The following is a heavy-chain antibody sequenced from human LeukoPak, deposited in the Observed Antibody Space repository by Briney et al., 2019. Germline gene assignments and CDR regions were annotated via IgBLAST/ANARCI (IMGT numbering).Heavy chain of an antibody. CDR2: ISSSSSYI. J-gene: IGHJ4*02. CDR3: ARDHYDILTGYYNFDY. V-gene: IGHV3-21*01. CDR1: GFTFSSYW. D-gene: IGHD3-9*01. Sequence: SGGSLRLSCAASGFTFSSYWMSWVRQAPGKGLEWVSSISSSSSYIYYADSVKGRFTISRDNAKNSLYLQMNSLRAEDTAVYYCARDHYDILTGYYNFDYWGQGTLVTVSS.